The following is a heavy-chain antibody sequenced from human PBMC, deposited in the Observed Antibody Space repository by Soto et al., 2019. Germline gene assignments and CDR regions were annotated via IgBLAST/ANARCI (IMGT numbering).Heavy chain of an antibody. CDR3: ASDIHEFGVIRTLGY. D-gene: IGHD3-16*01. V-gene: IGHV1-69*13. CDR1: GGTFSSYA. CDR2: IIPIFGTA. Sequence: SVKVSCKASGGTFSSYAISWVRQAPGQGLEWMGGIIPIFGTANYAQKFQGRVTITADESTSTAYMELSSLRSEDTAVYYCASDIHEFGVIRTLGYWGQGTLVTVSS. J-gene: IGHJ4*02.